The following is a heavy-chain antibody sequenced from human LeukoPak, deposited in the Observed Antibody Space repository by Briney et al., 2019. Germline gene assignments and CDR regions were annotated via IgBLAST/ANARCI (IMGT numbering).Heavy chain of an antibody. J-gene: IGHJ4*02. CDR3: AKVGSSGSYYTGIDY. D-gene: IGHD1-26*01. CDR2: ISGSGGST. CDR1: GFTFSSYA. Sequence: GGSLGLSCAASGFTFSSYAMSWVRQAPGKGLEWVSAISGSGGSTYYADSVKGRFTISRDNSKNTLYLQMNSLRAEDTAVYYCAKVGSSGSYYTGIDYWGQGTLVTVSS. V-gene: IGHV3-23*01.